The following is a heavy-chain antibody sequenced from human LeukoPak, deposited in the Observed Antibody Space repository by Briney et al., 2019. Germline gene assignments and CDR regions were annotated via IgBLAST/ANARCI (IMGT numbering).Heavy chain of an antibody. D-gene: IGHD2-21*02. CDR2: IYTSGST. Sequence: SETLSLTCTVSGGSISSYYWSWIRQPAGKGLEWIGRIYTSGSTNYNPSLKSRVTMSVDTSKNQFSLKLSSVTAADTAVYYCARAFAYCGGDCFPRAFDIWGQGTMVTVSS. CDR3: ARAFAYCGGDCFPRAFDI. CDR1: GGSISSYY. J-gene: IGHJ3*02. V-gene: IGHV4-4*07.